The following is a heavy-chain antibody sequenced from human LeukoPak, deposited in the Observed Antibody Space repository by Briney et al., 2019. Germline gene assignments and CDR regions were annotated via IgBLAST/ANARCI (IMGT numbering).Heavy chain of an antibody. CDR1: GYTLTELS. CDR3: ATDLNPHDSNGYYVQAYY. Sequence: ASVKVSCKVSGYTLTELSMHWVRQAPGKGLEWMGGFDPEDGETIYAQKFQGRVTMTEDTSTDTAYMELSSLRSEDTAVYYCATDLNPHDSNGYYVQAYYWGQGTLVTVSS. J-gene: IGHJ4*02. CDR2: FDPEDGET. V-gene: IGHV1-24*01. D-gene: IGHD3-22*01.